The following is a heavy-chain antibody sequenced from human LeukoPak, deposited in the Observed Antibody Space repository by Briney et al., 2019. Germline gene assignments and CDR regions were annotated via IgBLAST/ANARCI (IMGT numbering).Heavy chain of an antibody. V-gene: IGHV4-59*01. CDR1: GGSISNYY. D-gene: IGHD1-14*01. J-gene: IGHJ4*02. Sequence: SETLSLTCTVSGGSISNYYWGWIRQPPGKGLEWIGWSYHRGSITYNSSLKSRVAISVDTSKNQFSLKLNSVTAADTAVYYCTRDREPGHWGQGALVTVSS. CDR2: SYHRGSI. CDR3: TRDREPGH.